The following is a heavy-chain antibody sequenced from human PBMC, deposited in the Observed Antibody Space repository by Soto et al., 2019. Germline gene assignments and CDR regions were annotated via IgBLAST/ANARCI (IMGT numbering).Heavy chain of an antibody. J-gene: IGHJ4*02. Sequence: GGSLRLSCAASEFTFSSYAMHWVRQAPGRGLEWLAIIWYDGTNKFYADSVKGRFTVSRDNYKNTLYLQMNGLRAEDTAVYYCATDGPRIAVAGTYPDHWGQGTLVTSPQ. CDR3: ATDGPRIAVAGTYPDH. D-gene: IGHD6-19*01. CDR1: EFTFSSYA. CDR2: IWYDGTNK. V-gene: IGHV3-33*08.